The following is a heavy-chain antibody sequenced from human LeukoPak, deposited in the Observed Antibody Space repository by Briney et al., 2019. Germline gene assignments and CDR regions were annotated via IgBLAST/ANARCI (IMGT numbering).Heavy chain of an antibody. D-gene: IGHD3-22*01. CDR2: ISSSSSTI. Sequence: GGSLRLSCAASGFTFSSYSMNWVGQAPGKGLEWVSYISSSSSTIYYADSVKGRFTISRDNAKNSLYLQMNSLRAEDTAVYYCARDLVVTGSAYWGTGTLVTVSS. CDR1: GFTFSSYS. V-gene: IGHV3-48*01. J-gene: IGHJ4*02. CDR3: ARDLVVTGSAY.